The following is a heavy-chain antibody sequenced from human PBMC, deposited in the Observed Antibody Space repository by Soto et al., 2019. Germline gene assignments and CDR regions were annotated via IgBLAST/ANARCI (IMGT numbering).Heavy chain of an antibody. Sequence: EVQLVDSGGGLVQPGGSLRLSCAASGFTFSHHWMNWVRQAPGKGLEWEANIKEDGSEKFYVDSVKGRFTISRDNGKNSLYLQMNSLTADDTAVYYCARGSSGYGLMWFGEFLSSFDYWGQGTLVTVSS. J-gene: IGHJ4*02. D-gene: IGHD3-10*01. CDR2: IKEDGSEK. V-gene: IGHV3-7*01. CDR1: GFTFSHHW. CDR3: ARGSSGYGLMWFGEFLSSFDY.